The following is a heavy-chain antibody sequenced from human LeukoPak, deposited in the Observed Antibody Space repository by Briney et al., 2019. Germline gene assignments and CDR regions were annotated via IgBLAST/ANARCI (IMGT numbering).Heavy chain of an antibody. J-gene: IGHJ4*02. CDR2: IYHSGST. CDR3: ARVGLVSSWVFDY. V-gene: IGHV4-38-2*02. Sequence: SETLSLTCTVSGYSISSGYYWGWIRQPPGKGLEWIESIYHSGSTYYSPSLKSRVTISVDTSKNQFSLKLSSVTAADTAVYYCARVGLVSSWVFDYWGQGTLVTVSS. D-gene: IGHD6-13*01. CDR1: GYSISSGYY.